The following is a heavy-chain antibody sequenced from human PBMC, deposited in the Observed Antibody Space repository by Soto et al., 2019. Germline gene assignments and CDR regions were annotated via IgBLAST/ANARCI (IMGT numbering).Heavy chain of an antibody. CDR1: GYTFTGYY. CDR2: INPNSGGT. D-gene: IGHD5-18*01. Sequence: ASVKVSCKASGYTFTGYYMHWVRQAPGQGLEWMGWINPNSGGTNYAQKFQGWVTMTRDTSISTAYMELSRLRSDDTAVYYCARVRTGDSYGSRYYFDYWGQGTLVTVSS. CDR3: ARVRTGDSYGSRYYFDY. J-gene: IGHJ4*02. V-gene: IGHV1-2*04.